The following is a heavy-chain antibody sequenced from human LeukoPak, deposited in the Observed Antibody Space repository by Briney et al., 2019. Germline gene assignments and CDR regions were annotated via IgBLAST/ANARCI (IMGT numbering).Heavy chain of an antibody. CDR3: ARHETGPYFDY. J-gene: IGHJ4*02. V-gene: IGHV5-51*01. CDR1: GYSFTTYW. CDR2: IYPGDSDT. Sequence: GESLKISCKGSGYSFTTYWIGWVRQMAVKCLECMGIIYPGDSDTRYSPSFQGQVTISADKSFSTAYLQWSSLKASDTAMYYCARHETGPYFDYWGQGTLVTVSS. D-gene: IGHD3-9*01.